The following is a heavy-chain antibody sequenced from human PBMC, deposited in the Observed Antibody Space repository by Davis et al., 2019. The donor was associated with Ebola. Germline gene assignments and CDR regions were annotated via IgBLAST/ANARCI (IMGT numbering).Heavy chain of an antibody. CDR3: ARGSVKMDS. Sequence: PSETLSLTCTVFGASVSSTSSWGWVRQPPGKGLEWIVGVFSTGNSYYNPSLKSRVTISLDTSRNQFSLKVNSVTAADTAVYYCARGSVKMDSWGQGILVTVSS. CDR2: VFSTGNS. D-gene: IGHD3-22*01. V-gene: IGHV4-39*07. CDR1: GASVSSTSS. J-gene: IGHJ4*02.